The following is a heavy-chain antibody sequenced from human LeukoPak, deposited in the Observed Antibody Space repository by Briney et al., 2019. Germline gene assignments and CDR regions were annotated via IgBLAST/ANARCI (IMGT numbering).Heavy chain of an antibody. CDR3: AREVVAAPGTVDY. CDR1: GGSITSYY. V-gene: IGHV4-59*01. D-gene: IGHD6-13*01. J-gene: IGHJ4*01. Sequence: SETLSLTCTVSGGSITSYYWSWIRQPPGKGLECIGYIYYSGSTNYNPSLKSRVTISVDTSKNQFSLKLSSVTAADTAVYYCAREVVAAPGTVDYWGQGTLVTVSS. CDR2: IYYSGST.